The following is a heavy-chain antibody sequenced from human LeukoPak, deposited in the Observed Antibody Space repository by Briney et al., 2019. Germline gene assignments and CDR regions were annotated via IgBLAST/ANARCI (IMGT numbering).Heavy chain of an antibody. J-gene: IGHJ4*02. V-gene: IGHV3-21*01. CDR1: GFTFSGYS. CDR2: ISSSSSYI. CDR3: ARALDSSSSRYQAFEE. D-gene: IGHD2-2*01. Sequence: GGFLRLSCAASGFTFSGYSMNWVRQAPGKGLEWVSSISSSSSYIYYADSVKGRFTISRDNAQNSLYLQMNSLRAEDTAVYYCARALDSSSSRYQAFEEWGQGTLVTVSS.